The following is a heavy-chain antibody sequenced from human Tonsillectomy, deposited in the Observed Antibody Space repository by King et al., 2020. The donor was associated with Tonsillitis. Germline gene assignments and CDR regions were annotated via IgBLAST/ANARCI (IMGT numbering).Heavy chain of an antibody. CDR3: AREISGSPTYGSAFDI. V-gene: IGHV4-61*02. CDR2: IYTSGSS. Sequence: VQLQESGPGLVKPSQTLSLICTVSDNSISSSSHYWSWIRQPAGKELEWIGRIYTSGSSNYNPSLNSRVTMSVDTSKNQLSLILISGTAADTAVYYCAREISGSPTYGSAFDIWGQGTMVTVS. D-gene: IGHD1-26*01. CDR1: DNSISSSSHY. J-gene: IGHJ3*02.